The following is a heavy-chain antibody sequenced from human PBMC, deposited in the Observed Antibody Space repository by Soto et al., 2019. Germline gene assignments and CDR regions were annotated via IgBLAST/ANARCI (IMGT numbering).Heavy chain of an antibody. CDR2: IRWNSGIR. Sequence: PGGSLRLSCAASGFTFDDFAMHWVRQVPGKGLEWVSGIRWNSGIRGYADSVKGRFTISRDNTRNSLYLEMNSLRAEDSALYYCAKDIGGFGVKGDYYGLDVWGQGTTVTVSS. V-gene: IGHV3-9*01. J-gene: IGHJ6*02. D-gene: IGHD3-10*01. CDR3: AKDIGGFGVKGDYYGLDV. CDR1: GFTFDDFA.